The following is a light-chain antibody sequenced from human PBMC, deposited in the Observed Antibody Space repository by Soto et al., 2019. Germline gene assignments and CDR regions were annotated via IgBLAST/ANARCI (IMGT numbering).Light chain of an antibody. CDR3: HQYNSYPYT. CDR1: QSISSW. J-gene: IGKJ2*01. V-gene: IGKV1-5*03. CDR2: KAS. Sequence: DIQMTQSPSTLSASVGDRVTITCRASQSISSWLAWYQQKPGKAPKLLIYKASSLESGVPSRFSGSGSGTEFTLTICSLQPDDFATYYCHQYNSYPYTFGQGTKLEIK.